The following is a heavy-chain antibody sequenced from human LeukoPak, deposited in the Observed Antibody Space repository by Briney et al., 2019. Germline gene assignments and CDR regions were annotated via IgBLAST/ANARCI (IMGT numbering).Heavy chain of an antibody. V-gene: IGHV1-18*01. CDR2: ISGYNGNT. CDR1: GYTFTSYA. CDR3: ARGYSYGSDYYYGMDV. J-gene: IGHJ6*02. D-gene: IGHD5-18*01. Sequence: GAPVKLSCSASGYTFTSYAISWVRQSPGQGLEWMGWISGYNGNTKYAQKVQGRVTMTTDTSTSTAYMELRSLRSDDTAVYYCARGYSYGSDYYYGMDVWGQGTMVTVSS.